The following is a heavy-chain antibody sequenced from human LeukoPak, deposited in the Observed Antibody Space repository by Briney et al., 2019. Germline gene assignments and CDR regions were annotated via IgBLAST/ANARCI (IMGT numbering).Heavy chain of an antibody. CDR1: GFRFSSYA. CDR2: ISDGGSRT. J-gene: IGHJ4*02. Sequence: TGGSLRLSCAAAGFRFSSYAVSWVRQAPGKGLEWVSGISDGGSRTYYADSVKGRFTISRDDSKNTLYLQMNSLRAEDTAVYYCAKVQLGIGVDYWGQGTLVTVSS. D-gene: IGHD7-27*01. CDR3: AKVQLGIGVDY. V-gene: IGHV3-23*01.